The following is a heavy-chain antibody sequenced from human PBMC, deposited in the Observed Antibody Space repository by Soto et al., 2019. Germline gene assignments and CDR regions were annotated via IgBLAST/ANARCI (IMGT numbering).Heavy chain of an antibody. D-gene: IGHD3-22*01. CDR1: GYSFTSYW. CDR3: AVPGPGYYYHSSRQTY. Sequence: GESLKISCKGSGYSFTSYWIGWVRQMPGKGLEWMGIIYPGDSDTRYSPSFQGQVTISADKSISTAYLQWSSLKASDTAMYYCAVPGPGYYYHSSRQTYWGQGTLVTGSS. J-gene: IGHJ1*01. V-gene: IGHV5-51*01. CDR2: IYPGDSDT.